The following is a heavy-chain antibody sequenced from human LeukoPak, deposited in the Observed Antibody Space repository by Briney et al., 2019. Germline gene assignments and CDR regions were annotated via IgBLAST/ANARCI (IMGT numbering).Heavy chain of an antibody. V-gene: IGHV3-20*03. CDR2: NCNAGRT. J-gene: IGHJ4*02. D-gene: IGHD2-15*01. CDR3: ARGYCSLNSCRLFDY. Sequence: NCNAGRTDYPASVKGRFTISRDNAKRCVYMQMNSVRGEDTGLYYGARGYCSLNSCRLFDYWGQGPLVTVSS.